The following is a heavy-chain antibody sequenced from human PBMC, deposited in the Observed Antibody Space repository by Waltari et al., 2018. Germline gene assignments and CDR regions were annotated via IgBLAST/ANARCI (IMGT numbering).Heavy chain of an antibody. J-gene: IGHJ5*02. CDR1: GYTFTDYY. V-gene: IGHV1-69-2*01. CDR2: VDPEDGET. CDR3: ATEFVTKSYYYDSSGQNWFDP. D-gene: IGHD3-22*01. Sequence: EVQLVQSGAEVKKPGATVKISCKVSGYTFTDYYMPWVQQAPGKGLEWMGLVDPEDGETIYAEKFQGRVTITADTSTDTAYMELSSLRSEDTAVYYCATEFVTKSYYYDSSGQNWFDPWGQGTLVTVSS.